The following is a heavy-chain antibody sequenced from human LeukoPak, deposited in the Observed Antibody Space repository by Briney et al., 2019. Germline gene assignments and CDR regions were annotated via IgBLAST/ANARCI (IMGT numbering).Heavy chain of an antibody. CDR3: AKDKGFPRKQRNHFYYPLDV. D-gene: IGHD2-21*02. J-gene: IGHJ6*04. CDR1: GFTFTGYW. CDR2: IFSDGNNK. V-gene: IGHV3-30*02. Sequence: TGGSLRLSCAASGFTFTGYWMTWVRQAPGKGLEWVTFIFSDGNNKYYADSVRGRFTISRDNSKNKLDLQMNSLRPDDTAVYFCAKDKGFPRKQRNHFYYPLDVWGKGTTVTVSS.